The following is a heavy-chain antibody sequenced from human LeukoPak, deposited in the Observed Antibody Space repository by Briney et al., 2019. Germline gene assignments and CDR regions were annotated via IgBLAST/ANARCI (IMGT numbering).Heavy chain of an antibody. Sequence: SETLSLTCTVSGVSIKTNSDYWGWLRQTPGRGLEWIGSIYHVGGTYYNPSLKSRVTISIDTSKNQFSLKLTSVTAADTAIYYCARDGRSGYEDLWGPGTLVTVSS. D-gene: IGHD5-12*01. J-gene: IGHJ5*02. CDR1: GVSIKTNSDY. CDR3: ARDGRSGYEDL. CDR2: IYHVGGT. V-gene: IGHV4-39*07.